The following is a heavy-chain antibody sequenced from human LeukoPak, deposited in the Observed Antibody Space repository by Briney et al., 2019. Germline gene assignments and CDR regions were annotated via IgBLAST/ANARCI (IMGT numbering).Heavy chain of an antibody. V-gene: IGHV3-20*04. CDR2: INWNGGST. CDR3: ARTPTLYSYGYNYFDY. D-gene: IGHD5-18*01. Sequence: TGGSLRLSCAASGFTFDDYGMSWVRQAPGKGLEWVSGINWNGGSTGYADSVKGRFTISRDNAKNSLYLQMNSLRAEDTALYYCARTPTLYSYGYNYFDYWGRGTLVTVSS. CDR1: GFTFDDYG. J-gene: IGHJ4*02.